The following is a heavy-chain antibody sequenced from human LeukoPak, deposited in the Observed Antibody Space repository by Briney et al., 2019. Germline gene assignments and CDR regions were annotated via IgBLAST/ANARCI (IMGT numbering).Heavy chain of an antibody. CDR2: INPSGGST. CDR3: ARVISAVTTYRAFDI. V-gene: IGHV1-46*01. J-gene: IGHJ3*02. D-gene: IGHD4-17*01. Sequence: ASVKVSCKASGYTFTSYYMHWVRQAPGQGLEWMGIINPSGGSTTYAQKFQGRVTMTRDTSTSTVYMELSSLRSEDTAVYYCARVISAVTTYRAFDIWGQGTMVTVSS. CDR1: GYTFTSYY.